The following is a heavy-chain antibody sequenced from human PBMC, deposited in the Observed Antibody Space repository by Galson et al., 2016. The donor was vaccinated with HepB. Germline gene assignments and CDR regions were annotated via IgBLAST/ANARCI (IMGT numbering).Heavy chain of an antibody. D-gene: IGHD6-13*01. CDR1: GGSINSGAYY. V-gene: IGHV4-31*03. Sequence: TLSLTCTVSGGSINSGAYYWSWIRQHPGKGLEWIGYIYYNETTYYNPSLKSRLTISVGTSKNQFSLKLSSVTAADTAVYYCEAAAADTTRTDYWGQGTLVTFSS. J-gene: IGHJ4*02. CDR2: IYYNETT. CDR3: EAAAADTTRTDY.